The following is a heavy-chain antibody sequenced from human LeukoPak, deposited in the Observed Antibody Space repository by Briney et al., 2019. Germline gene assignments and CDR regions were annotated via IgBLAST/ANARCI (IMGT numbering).Heavy chain of an antibody. CDR2: IIPIFGTA. CDR1: GGTFSSYA. V-gene: IGHV1-69*13. Sequence: SVTVSCKASGGTFSSYAISWVRQAPGQGLEWMGGIIPIFGTANYAQKFQGRVTITADESTSTAYMELSSLRSEDTAVYYCARGLTGVAAAGTRFDYWGQGTLVTVSS. CDR3: ARGLTGVAAAGTRFDY. J-gene: IGHJ4*02. D-gene: IGHD6-13*01.